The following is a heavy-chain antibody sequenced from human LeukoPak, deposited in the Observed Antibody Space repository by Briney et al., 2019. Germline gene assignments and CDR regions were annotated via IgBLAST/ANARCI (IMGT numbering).Heavy chain of an antibody. Sequence: GGSLRLSCAASGFTFSNFGLSWVRQAPGRGLEWVSSITGSGDTTYYADSVQGRFTISRDNSKNMLYLQMNSLRAEDTAVYYCAKDGDYDILTGWSYTLFYFDYWGQGTLVTVSS. J-gene: IGHJ4*02. CDR1: GFTFSNFG. CDR3: AKDGDYDILTGWSYTLFYFDY. V-gene: IGHV3-23*01. CDR2: ITGSGDTT. D-gene: IGHD3-9*01.